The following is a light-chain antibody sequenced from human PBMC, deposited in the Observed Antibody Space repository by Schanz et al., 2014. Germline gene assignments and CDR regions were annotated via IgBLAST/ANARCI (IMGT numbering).Light chain of an antibody. Sequence: DIVMTQSPDSLPVSLGERATINCKSSQSVLYTSNNKNFLAWYKQTPGQPPKLLIYWASTRESGVPDRFSGSGSGTDFTLTITSLQAEDVAVYYCQQYYSIPLTFAGGTKVEIK. J-gene: IGKJ4*01. CDR1: QSVLYTSNNKNF. CDR3: QQYYSIPLT. V-gene: IGKV4-1*01. CDR2: WAS.